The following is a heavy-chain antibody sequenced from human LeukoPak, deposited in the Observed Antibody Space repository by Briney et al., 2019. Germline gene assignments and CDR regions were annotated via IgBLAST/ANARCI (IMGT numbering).Heavy chain of an antibody. D-gene: IGHD2-15*01. V-gene: IGHV4-30-4*01. CDR3: VREILYCSGGSCYRGPFDN. CDR1: NDSISSGDYY. Sequence: SETLSLTCTVSNDSISSGDYYWNWIRQPPGKGLEWIGYIFHRGGTSYNPSLKSRILFSVDTSQNQFSLKLNSVAAADTAVYYCVREILYCSGGSCYRGPFDNWGQGTLVTVSA. CDR2: IFHRGGT. J-gene: IGHJ4*02.